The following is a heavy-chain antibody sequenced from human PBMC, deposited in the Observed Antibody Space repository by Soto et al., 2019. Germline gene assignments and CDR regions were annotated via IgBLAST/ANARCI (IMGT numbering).Heavy chain of an antibody. J-gene: IGHJ6*02. V-gene: IGHV1-18*01. CDR3: AREGVAPYYYYGMDV. CDR2: ISTYNGDT. CDR1: GYTFTRSG. D-gene: IGHD5-12*01. Sequence: QVQLVQSGAEVKKPGASLKVSSKASGYTFTRSGISWVRQAPGQGLEWMGWISTYNGDTNYAQTFQGRVTMTTDTSTSTVHMEVRSLRSDDTAVYYCAREGVAPYYYYGMDVWGQGTPVTVSS.